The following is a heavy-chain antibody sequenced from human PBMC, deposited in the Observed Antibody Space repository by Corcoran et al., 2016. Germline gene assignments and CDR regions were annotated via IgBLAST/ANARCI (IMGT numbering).Heavy chain of an antibody. J-gene: IGHJ4*02. CDR2: INHSGST. Sequence: QVQLQQWGAGLLKPSETLSLTCAVYGGSFSGYYWSWIRQPPGKGLEWIGEINHSGSTNYNPSLKSRVTISVDTSKNQFSLKLSSVTAADTAVYYCARAGPPLRDYASYYFDYWGQGTLVTVSS. D-gene: IGHD4-17*01. CDR1: GGSFSGYY. V-gene: IGHV4-34*01. CDR3: ARAGPPLRDYASYYFDY.